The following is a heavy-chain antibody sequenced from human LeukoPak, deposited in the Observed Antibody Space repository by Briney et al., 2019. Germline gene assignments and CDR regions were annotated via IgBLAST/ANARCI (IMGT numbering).Heavy chain of an antibody. CDR3: ARSSGPNSITVFGVVTPKFDY. Sequence: GRSLRLSRAASGFTFNSYAINWVRQAPGKGLEWVAFISYDGSNKYYADSVKGRFTISRDNSKNMLYLQMNSLRAEDTAVYYCARSSGPNSITVFGVVTPKFDYWGQGTLVTVSS. CDR2: ISYDGSNK. D-gene: IGHD3-3*01. CDR1: GFTFNSYA. V-gene: IGHV3-30-3*01. J-gene: IGHJ4*02.